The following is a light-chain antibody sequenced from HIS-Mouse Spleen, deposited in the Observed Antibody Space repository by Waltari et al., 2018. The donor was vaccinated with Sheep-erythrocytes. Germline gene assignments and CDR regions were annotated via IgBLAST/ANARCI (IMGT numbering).Light chain of an antibody. CDR3: QQANSFPIT. V-gene: IGKV1-12*01. CDR2: AAS. CDR1: QGISRW. J-gene: IGKJ5*01. Sequence: DIQMTQSPSSVSASEGDRVTITCRASQGISRWLAWYQQKPGKAPKLLIYAASSLQSGVPSRFSGSGSGTDFTLTISSLQPEDFATYYCQQANSFPITFGQGTRLEIK.